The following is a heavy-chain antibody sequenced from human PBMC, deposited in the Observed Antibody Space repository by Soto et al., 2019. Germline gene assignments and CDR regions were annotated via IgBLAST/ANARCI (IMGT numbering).Heavy chain of an antibody. Sequence: SETLSLTCTVSGGSISSYYWSWIRQPPGKGLEWIGYIYYSGSTNYNPSLKSRVTISVDTSKNQFSLKLSSVTAADTAVYYCARTGFLSWFDPWGQGTLVTVSS. J-gene: IGHJ5*02. D-gene: IGHD1-1*01. V-gene: IGHV4-59*08. CDR2: IYYSGST. CDR3: ARTGFLSWFDP. CDR1: GGSISSYY.